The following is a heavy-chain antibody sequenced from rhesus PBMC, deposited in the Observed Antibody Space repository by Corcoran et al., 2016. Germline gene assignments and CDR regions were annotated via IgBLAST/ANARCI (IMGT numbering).Heavy chain of an antibody. CDR1: GGSISGSY. CDR2: IDGNIADT. V-gene: IGHV4-81*01. J-gene: IGHJ6*01. D-gene: IGHD2-27*01. CDR3: ARYLRCSGTYCYADGLDS. Sequence: QVQLQESGPGLVTPSATLSLTCAVSGGSISGSYWSWIRQPPGKVLAWIGNIDGNIADTKYNPYLKSRVTMSKDTSKNQFSLKRSSVTAADTAVYDCARYLRCSGTYCYADGLDSWGQGVVVTVSS.